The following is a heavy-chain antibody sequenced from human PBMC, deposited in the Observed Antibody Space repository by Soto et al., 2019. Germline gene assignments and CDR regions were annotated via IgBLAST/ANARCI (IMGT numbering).Heavy chain of an antibody. CDR3: ARGLDYGGNPGFDY. Sequence: GGSLRLSCEASGFTFSISTIKWIRQPPGRGLEWISSISSSSGHIYFADSVKGRFTISRDNAKNSVYLQMNSLRAEDTAVYYCARGLDYGGNPGFDYWGQGTLVTVSS. CDR1: GFTFSIST. CDR2: ISSSSGHI. V-gene: IGHV3-21*01. J-gene: IGHJ4*02. D-gene: IGHD4-17*01.